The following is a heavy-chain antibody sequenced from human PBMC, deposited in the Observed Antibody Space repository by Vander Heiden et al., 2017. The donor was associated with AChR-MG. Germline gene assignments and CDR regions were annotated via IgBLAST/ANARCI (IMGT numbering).Heavy chain of an antibody. CDR3: ARDTYYYDSSGYPHYYFDY. Sequence: EVQLVESGGGLVKPGGSLRLSCAASGFTFSSYSMNWVRQAPGKGLEWVSSISSSSSYIYYADSVKGRGTISRDNAKNSLYLLMKSLRAQETAVYYCARDTYYYDSSGYPHYYFDYWGQGTLVTVSS. V-gene: IGHV3-21*01. CDR2: ISSSSSYI. CDR1: GFTFSSYS. D-gene: IGHD3-22*01. J-gene: IGHJ4*02.